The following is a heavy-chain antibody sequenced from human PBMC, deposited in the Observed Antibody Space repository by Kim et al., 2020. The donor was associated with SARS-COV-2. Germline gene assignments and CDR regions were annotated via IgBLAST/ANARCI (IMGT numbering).Heavy chain of an antibody. D-gene: IGHD2-15*01. CDR2: IWYDGSKR. Sequence: GGSLRLSCAASGFTFSNYGMHWVRQAPGRGLEWVAVIWYDGSKRFYADSVKGRFSISRDNSKNTLYLQMNSLRAEDTAVYYCASPLYCSGGSCYLWGQGT. CDR1: GFTFSNYG. J-gene: IGHJ4*02. CDR3: ASPLYCSGGSCYL. V-gene: IGHV3-33*01.